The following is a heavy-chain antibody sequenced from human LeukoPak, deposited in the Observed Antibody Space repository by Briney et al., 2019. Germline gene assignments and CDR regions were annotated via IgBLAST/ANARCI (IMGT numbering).Heavy chain of an antibody. J-gene: IGHJ4*02. CDR2: IKQDGSEK. D-gene: IGHD6-13*01. CDR3: ARGYSSSWYGNTYFDY. CDR1: GFTFSSYW. Sequence: PGGSLRLSCAASGFTFSSYWMSWVRQAPGKGLEWVANIKQDGSEKYYVDSVEGRFTISRDNAKNSLYLQMNSLRAEDTAVYYCARGYSSSWYGNTYFDYWGQGTLVTVSS. V-gene: IGHV3-7*01.